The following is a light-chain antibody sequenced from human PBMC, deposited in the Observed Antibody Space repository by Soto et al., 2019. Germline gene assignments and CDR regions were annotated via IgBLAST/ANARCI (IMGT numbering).Light chain of an antibody. CDR3: QQYNNWPPWT. CDR1: QSVSSN. Sequence: EIVLTQSPATLSLSPGERATLSCRASQSVSSNLAWYQQKPGQAPRLLIYGASTRATGIPARFSGSGSGTEFTLTISSLQSEDFEVYYCQQYNNWPPWTFGQGTKVDIK. V-gene: IGKV3-15*01. J-gene: IGKJ1*01. CDR2: GAS.